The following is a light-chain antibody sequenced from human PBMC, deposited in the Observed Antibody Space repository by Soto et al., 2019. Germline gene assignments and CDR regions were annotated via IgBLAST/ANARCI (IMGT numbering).Light chain of an antibody. Sequence: QSELTQPASVSGSPGQSITISCSGTPSDIGAYNYVSWYQHLPGKAPKVIIYDVTNRPSGVSSRFSGSKSGTTASLTISGLQAEDEANYYCGSYTISSTLMIFGGGTKLTVL. J-gene: IGLJ2*01. CDR3: GSYTISSTLMI. V-gene: IGLV2-14*03. CDR2: DVT. CDR1: PSDIGAYNY.